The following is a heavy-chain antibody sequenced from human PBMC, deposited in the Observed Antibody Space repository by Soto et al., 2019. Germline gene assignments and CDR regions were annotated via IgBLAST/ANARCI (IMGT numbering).Heavy chain of an antibody. CDR1: GGSISSGDYY. CDR2: IYYSGST. CDR3: ARAYYDFWSGYLDYYYGMDV. Sequence: SETLSLTCTVSGGSISSGDYYWSWIRQPPGKGLEWIGYIYYSGSTYYNPSLKSRVTISVDTSKNQFSLKLSSVTAADTAVYYCARAYYDFWSGYLDYYYGMDVWGQGTTVTVSS. J-gene: IGHJ6*02. D-gene: IGHD3-3*01. V-gene: IGHV4-30-4*01.